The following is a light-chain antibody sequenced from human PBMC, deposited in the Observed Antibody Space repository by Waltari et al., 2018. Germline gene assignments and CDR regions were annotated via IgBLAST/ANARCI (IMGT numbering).Light chain of an antibody. CDR2: GAS. CDR1: QSVTSSH. Sequence: ESLLTQSPGTLSLSPGERATLSCRASQSVTSSHLAWYQHKPGQAPRLLIYGASTRATGIPDRFSGSGSGTDFTLTISRLEPEDFAVYYWQQYDNSRYTFGQGTKLEIK. V-gene: IGKV3-20*01. CDR3: QQYDNSRYT. J-gene: IGKJ2*01.